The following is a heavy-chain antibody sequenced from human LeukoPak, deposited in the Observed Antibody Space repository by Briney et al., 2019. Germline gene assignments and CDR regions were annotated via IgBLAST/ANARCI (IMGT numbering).Heavy chain of an antibody. Sequence: PGGSLRLSCAASGFTFSAYWMSWVRQAPGKGLEWVANVNEDGSERYYEDSVKGRFTVSRDNTRDLLYLQMNILRAEDTAVYYCARYSGAYYSFHYWGQGTLVTVSS. V-gene: IGHV3-7*05. CDR1: GFTFSAYW. D-gene: IGHD1-26*01. CDR2: VNEDGSER. CDR3: ARYSGAYYSFHY. J-gene: IGHJ4*02.